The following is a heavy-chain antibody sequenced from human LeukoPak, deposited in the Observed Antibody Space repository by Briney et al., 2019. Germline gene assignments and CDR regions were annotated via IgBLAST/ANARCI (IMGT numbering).Heavy chain of an antibody. J-gene: IGHJ6*02. CDR3: ARHRAYCCGDCYQAHYYYSMDV. CDR2: VNHSGST. CDR1: GGSISSYF. D-gene: IGHD2-21*02. V-gene: IGHV4-34*01. Sequence: SETLSLTCTGSGGSISSYFWSWIRQPPGQGLEWIGEVNHSGSTNYNPSLKSRVTISVDTSKNQFPLKLSSVTAADTAVYYCARHRAYCCGDCYQAHYYYSMDVWGQGTTVTVSS.